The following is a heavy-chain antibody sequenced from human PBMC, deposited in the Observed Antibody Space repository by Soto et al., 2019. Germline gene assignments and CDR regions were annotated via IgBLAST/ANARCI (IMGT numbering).Heavy chain of an antibody. D-gene: IGHD2-2*02. CDR2: INPNSGGT. CDR3: ARGYCSSTSCYKGAYYYYGMDV. V-gene: IGHV1-2*02. CDR1: GYTFTGYY. Sequence: ASVKVSCKASGYTFTGYYMHCVRQAPGQGLEWMGWINPNSGGTNYAQKFQGRVTMTRDTSISTAYMELSRLRSDDTAVYYCARGYCSSTSCYKGAYYYYGMDVWGQGTTVTVSS. J-gene: IGHJ6*02.